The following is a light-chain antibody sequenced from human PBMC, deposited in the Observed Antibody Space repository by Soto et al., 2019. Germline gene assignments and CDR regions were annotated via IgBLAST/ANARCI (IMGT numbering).Light chain of an antibody. V-gene: IGKV1-5*01. CDR1: QSISSW. Sequence: DIQMTQSPSTLSASVGDRVTITCRASQSISSWLAWYQQKPGKAPKLLIYDASSLESGVPSRFSGSGSGTEFTLTISSLQPDDFATYYCQQSNSYILKCGGGTKVDIK. CDR3: QQSNSYILK. CDR2: DAS. J-gene: IGKJ4*02.